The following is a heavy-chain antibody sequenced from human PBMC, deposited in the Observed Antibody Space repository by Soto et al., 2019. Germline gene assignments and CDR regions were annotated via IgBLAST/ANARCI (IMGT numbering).Heavy chain of an antibody. J-gene: IGHJ5*02. CDR1: GFTFSSYG. D-gene: IGHD3-3*01. V-gene: IGHV3-30*18. CDR3: AKDKRNYDFWSGYYETPTLFDP. CDR2: ISYDGSNK. Sequence: GGSLRLSCAASGFTFSSYGMHWVRQAPGKGLEWVAVISYDGSNKYYADSVKGRFTISRDNSKNTLYLQMNSLRAEDTAVYYCAKDKRNYDFWSGYYETPTLFDPWGQGTLVTVSS.